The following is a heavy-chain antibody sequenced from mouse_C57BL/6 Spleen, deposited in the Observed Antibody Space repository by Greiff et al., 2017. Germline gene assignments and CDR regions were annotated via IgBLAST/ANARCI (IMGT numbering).Heavy chain of an antibody. CDR3: ARSGSYDGYYPDV. J-gene: IGHJ1*03. Sequence: VKLMESGAELVKPGASVKMSCKASGYTFTTYPIEWMKQNHGKSLEWIGNFHPYNDDNKYNEKFKGKATLTVEKSSSTVYLELSRLASDASAVFYCARSGSYDGYYPDVWGTGTTVTVSS. V-gene: IGHV1-47*01. CDR2: FHPYNDDN. CDR1: GYTFTTYP. D-gene: IGHD2-3*01.